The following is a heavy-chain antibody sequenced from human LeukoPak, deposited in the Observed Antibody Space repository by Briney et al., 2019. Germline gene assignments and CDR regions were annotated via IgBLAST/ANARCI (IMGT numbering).Heavy chain of an antibody. D-gene: IGHD2-21*01. CDR1: GYTFTRYY. Sequence: GASVKLSCKASGYTFTRYYMHWVRQAPGQGPEWMGMINPSGGDTTYAQKLQGRVTMTRDTSTSTVYMELSSLRSEDTAVYYCARENGGEDYWGQGTLVTVSS. CDR3: ARENGGEDY. CDR2: INPSGGDT. V-gene: IGHV1-46*01. J-gene: IGHJ4*02.